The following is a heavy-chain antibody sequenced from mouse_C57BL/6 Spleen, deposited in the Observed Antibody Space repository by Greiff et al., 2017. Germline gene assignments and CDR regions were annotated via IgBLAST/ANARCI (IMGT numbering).Heavy chain of an antibody. CDR1: GYTFTSYW. D-gene: IGHD4-1*01. CDR3: SRSLTGGFAY. CDR2: IDPSDSYT. J-gene: IGHJ3*01. Sequence: VQLQQPGAELVMPGASVKLSCKASGYTFTSYWMHWVKQRPGQGLEWIGEIDPSDSYTHYNQKFKGKSTLTVDKSSSTPYMQLNSLTSEDSAVYYCSRSLTGGFAYWGQGTLVTVSA. V-gene: IGHV1-69*01.